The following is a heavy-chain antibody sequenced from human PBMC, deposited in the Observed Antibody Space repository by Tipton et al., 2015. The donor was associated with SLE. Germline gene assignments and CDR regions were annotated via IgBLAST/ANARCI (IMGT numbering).Heavy chain of an antibody. J-gene: IGHJ2*01. V-gene: IGHV1-46*01. D-gene: IGHD7-27*01. CDR1: GYTFTSYY. CDR2: INPSGGST. CDR3: AKYVLGTLWFFDL. Sequence: QSGAEVKKPGASVKVSCKASGYTFTSYYMHWVRQAPGQGLEWMGIINPSGGSTSYAQKFQGRVTMTRDTSTSTVYMELSSLRAEDTAVYYCAKYVLGTLWFFDLWRRGTLVTVSS.